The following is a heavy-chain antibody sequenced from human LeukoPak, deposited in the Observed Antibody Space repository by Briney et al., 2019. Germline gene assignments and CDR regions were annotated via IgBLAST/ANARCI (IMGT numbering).Heavy chain of an antibody. D-gene: IGHD5-12*01. J-gene: IGHJ4*02. CDR2: INHSGST. Sequence: SETLSLTCAVYGGSFSGYYWSWIRQPPGKGLEWIGEINHSGSTIYNPSLKSRVTISLDTSKNQFSLKLSSVTAADTAVYYCASGTSGYAYEGYFEYWGQGTLVTVSS. CDR3: ASGTSGYAYEGYFEY. CDR1: GGSFSGYY. V-gene: IGHV4-34*01.